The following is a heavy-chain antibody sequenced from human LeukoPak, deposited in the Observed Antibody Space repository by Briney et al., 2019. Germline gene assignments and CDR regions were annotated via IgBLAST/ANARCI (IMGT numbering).Heavy chain of an antibody. CDR1: GFTFSNYA. D-gene: IGHD3-10*01. V-gene: IGHV3-23*01. CDR2: ISASGGNT. CDR3: AKRMVRYGSGSLLDY. Sequence: GGSLRLSCAASGFTFSNYAMSWVRQAPGKGLEWVSGISASGGNTYYADSVKGRFTISRDNSRNTLYVQMNSLRAEDTAVYYCAKRMVRYGSGSLLDYWGQGTLVTVSS. J-gene: IGHJ4*02.